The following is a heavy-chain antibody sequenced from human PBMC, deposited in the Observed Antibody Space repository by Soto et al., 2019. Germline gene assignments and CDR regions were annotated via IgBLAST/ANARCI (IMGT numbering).Heavy chain of an antibody. CDR1: GFIFRDWF. CDR3: ARGDYYDTSGPFSDAFDI. Sequence: GGSLRLSCAASGFIFRDWFMSWIRQAPGKGLEWISYISKDSGRATRYADSVKGRFTISRDNAKNSLYLQMNSLRAEDTAVYFCARGDYYDTSGPFSDAFDIWGQGTMVTVSS. CDR2: ISKDSGRAT. D-gene: IGHD3-22*01. J-gene: IGHJ3*02. V-gene: IGHV3-11*04.